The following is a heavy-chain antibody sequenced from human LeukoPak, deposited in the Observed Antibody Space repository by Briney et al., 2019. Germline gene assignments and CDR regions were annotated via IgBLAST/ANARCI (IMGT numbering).Heavy chain of an antibody. Sequence: PGGSLRLSCAASGFTFSSYSMNWVRQAPGKGLEWVANIKQDGSEKYYVDSMKGRFTISRDNAKNSLYLQMNSLRAEDTAVYYCARDPRLDDCSGGSCYGGIDYWGQGTLVTVSS. D-gene: IGHD2-15*01. CDR1: GFTFSSYS. V-gene: IGHV3-7*01. J-gene: IGHJ4*01. CDR3: ARDPRLDDCSGGSCYGGIDY. CDR2: IKQDGSEK.